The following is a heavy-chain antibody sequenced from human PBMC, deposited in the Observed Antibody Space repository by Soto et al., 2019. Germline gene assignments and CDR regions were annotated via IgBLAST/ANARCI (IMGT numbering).Heavy chain of an antibody. CDR1: GGSISSSNW. Sequence: SETLSLTCAVSGGSISSSNWWSWVRQPPGKGLEWIGEIYHSGSTNYNPSLKSRVTISVDKSKNQFSLKLSSVTAADTAVYYCARVNCSSTSCLKDRGQYNWFDPWGQGTLVTVSS. D-gene: IGHD2-2*01. CDR2: IYHSGST. V-gene: IGHV4-4*02. CDR3: ARVNCSSTSCLKDRGQYNWFDP. J-gene: IGHJ5*02.